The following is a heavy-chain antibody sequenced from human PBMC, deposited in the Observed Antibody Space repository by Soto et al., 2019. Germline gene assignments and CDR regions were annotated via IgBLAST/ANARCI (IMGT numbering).Heavy chain of an antibody. CDR1: GGSFSGYY. CDR2: INHSGST. J-gene: IGHJ5*02. D-gene: IGHD6-13*01. CDR3: ARGNIAAAGTIGWFDP. Sequence: QVQLQQWGAGLLKPSETLSLTCAVYGGSFSGYYWSWIRQPPGKGLEWIGEINHSGSTNYNPSLKSRVTISVDTSKNQFSLKLGSVTAADTAVYYCARGNIAAAGTIGWFDPWGQGTLVTVSS. V-gene: IGHV4-34*01.